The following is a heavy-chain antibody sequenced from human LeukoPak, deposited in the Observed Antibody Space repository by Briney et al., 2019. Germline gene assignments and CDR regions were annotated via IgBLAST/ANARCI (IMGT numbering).Heavy chain of an antibody. J-gene: IGHJ5*02. CDR3: ARGAAAGTLGWFDP. V-gene: IGHV3-21*01. CDR1: GFTFSSYS. CDR2: ISSSSSYI. Sequence: GGSLRLSCAASGFTFSSYSMNWVRQAPGKGLEWVSSISSSSSYIYYADSVKGRFTISRDNAKNSLYLQMNSLRAEDTAVYYCARGAAAGTLGWFDPWGQGTLVTVPS. D-gene: IGHD6-13*01.